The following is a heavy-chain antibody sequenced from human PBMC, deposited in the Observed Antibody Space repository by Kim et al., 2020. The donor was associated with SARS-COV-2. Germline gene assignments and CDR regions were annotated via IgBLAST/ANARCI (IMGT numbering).Heavy chain of an antibody. CDR2: GGEL. D-gene: IGHD6-13*01. J-gene: IGHJ4*02. CDR3: ARGKIAAAL. Sequence: GGELYYVDSVKGRCTISRDNAKNSLSLQMNSLRAEDTAVYYCARGKIAAALWGQGALVTVSS. V-gene: IGHV3-7*01.